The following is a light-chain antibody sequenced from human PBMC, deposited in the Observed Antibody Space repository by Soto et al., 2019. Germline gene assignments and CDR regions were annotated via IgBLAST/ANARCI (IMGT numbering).Light chain of an antibody. CDR1: QNVWSW. CDR2: DAS. V-gene: IGKV1-5*01. CDR3: QQINNHPFT. Sequence: DIQMTQSPSTLSASVGDTVTITCRASQNVWSWLAWFQQKPGKAPKLLLFDASRLAAGVSPKFRGSGSGTDFTLTITNLQPDDLATYYCQQINNHPFTFGPGTRV. J-gene: IGKJ3*01.